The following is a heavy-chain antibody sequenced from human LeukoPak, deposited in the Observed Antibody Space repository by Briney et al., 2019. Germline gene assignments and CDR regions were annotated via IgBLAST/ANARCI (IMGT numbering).Heavy chain of an antibody. CDR3: ARPRRCSSTTCTDAFDI. CDR2: ISVYNGNT. J-gene: IGHJ3*02. CDR1: GYTFTNFG. V-gene: IGHV1-18*01. D-gene: IGHD2-2*01. Sequence: GASVKVSCKASGYTFTNFGINWVRQAPKQGLEWMGWISVYNGNTNYAQRLQGRVTMTTDTSTSTAYMELRSLRSDDTAVSFCARPRRCSSTTCTDAFDIWGQGTMVTVSS.